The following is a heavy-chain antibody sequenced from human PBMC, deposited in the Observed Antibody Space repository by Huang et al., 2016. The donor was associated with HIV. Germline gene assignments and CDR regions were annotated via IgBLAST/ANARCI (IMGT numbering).Heavy chain of an antibody. Sequence: VESGGRLVQPGGSIRLSCVGSTLRFGAYWMSWVRQSPGKGLECVANIKQDESEKYYVDSVKGRFNISRDNAKKVLFLEMNNVRVEDTATYYCATKTAAMDIWGQGTTVTVS. CDR3: ATKTAAMDI. D-gene: IGHD1-7*01. J-gene: IGHJ6*02. V-gene: IGHV3-7*01. CDR2: IKQDESEK. CDR1: TLRFGAYW.